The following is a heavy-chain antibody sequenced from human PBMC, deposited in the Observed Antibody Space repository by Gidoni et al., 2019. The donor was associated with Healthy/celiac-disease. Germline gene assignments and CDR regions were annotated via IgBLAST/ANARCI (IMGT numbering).Heavy chain of an antibody. CDR2: IYYSGST. CDR3: ARRGPTTVTGGAFDI. J-gene: IGHJ3*02. Sequence: QLQLQESGPGLVKPSETLSLTCTVSGGSISSSSYYWGWIRQPPGKGLEWIGSIYYSGSTYYNPSLKSRVTISVDTSKNQFSLKLSSVTAADTAVYYCARRGPTTVTGGAFDIWGQGTMVTVSS. D-gene: IGHD4-17*01. CDR1: GGSISSSSYY. V-gene: IGHV4-39*01.